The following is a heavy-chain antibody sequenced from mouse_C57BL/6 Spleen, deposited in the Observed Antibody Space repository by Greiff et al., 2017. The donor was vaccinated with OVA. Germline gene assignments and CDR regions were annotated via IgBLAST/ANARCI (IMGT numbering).Heavy chain of an antibody. CDR3: ARWGLRRDYAMDY. Sequence: QVQLQQSGTELVKPGASVKLSCKASGYTFTSYWMHWVKQRPGQGLEWIGNINPSNGGTNYNEKFKSKATLTVDKSSSTAYMQLSSLTAEDSAVYYCARWGLRRDYAMDYWGQGTSVTVSS. V-gene: IGHV1-53*01. CDR1: GYTFTSYW. CDR2: INPSNGGT. J-gene: IGHJ4*01. D-gene: IGHD2-4*01.